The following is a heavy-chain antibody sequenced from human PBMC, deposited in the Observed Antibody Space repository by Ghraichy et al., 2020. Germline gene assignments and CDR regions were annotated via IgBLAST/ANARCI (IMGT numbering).Heavy chain of an antibody. CDR1: GGTFSSYT. CDR3: ASAWDSNIERDGYKGPFDY. V-gene: IGHV1-69*02. D-gene: IGHD5-24*01. CDR2: IIPILGIA. Sequence: SVKVSCKASGGTFSSYTISWVRQAPGQGLEWMGRIIPILGIANYAQKFQGRVTITADKSTSTAYMELSSLRSEDTAVYYCASAWDSNIERDGYKGPFDYWGQGTLVTVSS. J-gene: IGHJ4*02.